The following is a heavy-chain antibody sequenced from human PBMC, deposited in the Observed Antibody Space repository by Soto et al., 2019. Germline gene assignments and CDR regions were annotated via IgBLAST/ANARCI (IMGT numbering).Heavy chain of an antibody. CDR1: GGTFSSYG. CDR2: TIPTFGTA. Sequence: RASVKVSCKASGGTFSSYGITWVRQAPGQGLEWMGGTIPTFGTADYAQKFQGRVTISADESTSTAYMELSSLRSEDTAVYYCAREWLRKFDYWGQGTLVTVSS. CDR3: AREWLRKFDY. J-gene: IGHJ4*02. V-gene: IGHV1-69*13. D-gene: IGHD5-12*01.